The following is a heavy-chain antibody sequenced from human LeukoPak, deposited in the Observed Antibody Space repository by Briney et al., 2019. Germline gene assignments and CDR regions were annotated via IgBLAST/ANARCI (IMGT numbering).Heavy chain of an antibody. CDR1: GFTFSSYA. J-gene: IGHJ4*02. D-gene: IGHD3-22*01. CDR3: ARGSGYFLDFDY. V-gene: IGHV3-23*01. CDR2: ISGSGDST. Sequence: GGSLRLSCAASGFTFSSYAMSWVRQAPGKGLEWVSGISGSGDSTYYADSVKGRFTISRDSSKNTLYLQMNSLRAEDTAVYYCARGSGYFLDFDYWGQGTLVTVSS.